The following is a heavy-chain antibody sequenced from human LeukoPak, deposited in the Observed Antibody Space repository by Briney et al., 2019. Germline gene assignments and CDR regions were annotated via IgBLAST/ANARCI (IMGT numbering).Heavy chain of an antibody. D-gene: IGHD2-2*01. V-gene: IGHV1-2*02. CDR2: INPNSGGT. J-gene: IGHJ3*02. Sequence: ASVKVSCKASGYTFTGYYMHWVRQAPGQGLEWMGWINPNSGGTNYAQKFQGRVTMTRDTSISTAYMELSRLRSDDTAVYYCASRPACSSTSCYDLDAFDIWGQGTMVTVSS. CDR3: ASRPACSSTSCYDLDAFDI. CDR1: GYTFTGYY.